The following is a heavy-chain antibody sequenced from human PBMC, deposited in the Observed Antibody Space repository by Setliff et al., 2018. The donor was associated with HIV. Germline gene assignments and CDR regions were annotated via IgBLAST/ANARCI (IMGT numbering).Heavy chain of an antibody. J-gene: IGHJ4*02. D-gene: IGHD4-17*01. V-gene: IGHV4-4*07. CDR1: DSGTYY. CDR3: ARAAAGNTGPFDL. CDR2: VSSRGDT. Sequence: ETLSLTCTVSDSGTYYWSWIRQPAGKGLEWIGRVSSRGDTNYNPSLKSRVTMSVDTSKTQFSLKLTPVTASDTAVYYCARAAAGNTGPFDLWGQGSPVTVSS.